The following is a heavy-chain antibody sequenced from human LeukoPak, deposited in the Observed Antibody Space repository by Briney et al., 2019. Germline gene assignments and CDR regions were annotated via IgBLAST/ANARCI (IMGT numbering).Heavy chain of an antibody. D-gene: IGHD3-10*01. CDR1: GFTFSNYA. J-gene: IGHJ4*02. CDR3: AKGGGSTFDN. CDR2: ISDTGGAT. Sequence: GGSLGLSCAASGFTFSNYAMSWVRQAPGKGLEWVSSISDTGGATYYAESVKGRFTISRDNARNTFYLQLTSPRDEDTALYYCAKGGGSTFDNWGQGILVTVSS. V-gene: IGHV3-23*01.